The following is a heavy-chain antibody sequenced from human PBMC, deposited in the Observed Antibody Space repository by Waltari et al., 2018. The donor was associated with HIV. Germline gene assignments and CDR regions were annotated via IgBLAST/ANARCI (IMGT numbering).Heavy chain of an antibody. D-gene: IGHD4-17*01. CDR3: ARTLTGDYRSSWFDP. J-gene: IGHJ5*02. V-gene: IGHV4-4*02. CDR1: GGSISSYNW. Sequence: QVQLQESGPGLVRPSETLSLTCAVSGGSISSYNWWNWVRQPPGKGLEWIVEIFHSGRTNYNSSFNIRSIISMDKSKNQFSLRLNSLTAADTAVYYCARTLTGDYRSSWFDPWGQGTLVSVSS. CDR2: IFHSGRT.